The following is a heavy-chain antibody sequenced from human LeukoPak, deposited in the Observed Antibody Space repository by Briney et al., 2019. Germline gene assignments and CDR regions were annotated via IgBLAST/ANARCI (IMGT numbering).Heavy chain of an antibody. CDR3: ARDLTMVRGVIKDHFDY. J-gene: IGHJ4*02. Sequence: ASVKVSCKASGYTFTSYYMHWVRQAPGQGLEWMGIINPSGGSTSYAQKFQGRVTITRDTSTSTVYMELSSLRSEDTAVYYCARDLTMVRGVIKDHFDYWGQGTLVTVSS. D-gene: IGHD3-10*01. V-gene: IGHV1-46*01. CDR1: GYTFTSYY. CDR2: INPSGGST.